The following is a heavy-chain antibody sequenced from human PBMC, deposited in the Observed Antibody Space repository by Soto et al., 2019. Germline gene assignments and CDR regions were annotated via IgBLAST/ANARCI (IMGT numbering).Heavy chain of an antibody. CDR3: ARDYYDSSGYYVPPTGYGMDV. CDR1: GYTFTGYY. D-gene: IGHD3-22*01. V-gene: IGHV1-2*02. Sequence: GASVKVSCKASGYTFTGYYMHWVRQAPGQGLEWMGWINPNSGGTNYAQKFQGRVTMTRDTSISTAYMELSRLRSEDTAVYYCARDYYDSSGYYVPPTGYGMDVWGQGTTVTVSS. J-gene: IGHJ6*02. CDR2: INPNSGGT.